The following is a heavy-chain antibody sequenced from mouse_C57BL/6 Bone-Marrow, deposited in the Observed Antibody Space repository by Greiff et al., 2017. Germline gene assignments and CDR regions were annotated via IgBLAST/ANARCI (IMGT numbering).Heavy chain of an antibody. D-gene: IGHD2-3*01. V-gene: IGHV1-26*01. CDR3: ARRSDGYYWYFDV. J-gene: IGHJ1*03. CDR2: INPNNGGT. Sequence: EVQLQQSGPELVKPGASVKISCKASGYTFTDYYMNWVQQSHGKSLEWIGDINPNNGGTSYNQKFKGKATLTVDKSSSTAYMELRSLTSEDSAVXYCARRSDGYYWYFDVWGTGTTVTVSS. CDR1: GYTFTDYY.